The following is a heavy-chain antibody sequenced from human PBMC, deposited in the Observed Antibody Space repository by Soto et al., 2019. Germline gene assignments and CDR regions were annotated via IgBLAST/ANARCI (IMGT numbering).Heavy chain of an antibody. Sequence: GGSLRLSCAASGFIVSSYSMDWVRQAPGKGLEWVASISPSGSYIYYGDSLKGRFTVSRDNANKSLYLQMNRLSDDDTAIYYCERFLLVSFDYWGQGTLVTVSS. CDR2: ISPSGSYI. CDR3: ERFLLVSFDY. J-gene: IGHJ4*02. CDR1: GFIVSSYS. V-gene: IGHV3-21*01. D-gene: IGHD2-15*01.